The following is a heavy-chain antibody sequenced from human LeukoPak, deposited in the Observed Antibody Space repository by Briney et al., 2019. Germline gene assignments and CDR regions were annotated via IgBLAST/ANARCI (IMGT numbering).Heavy chain of an antibody. J-gene: IGHJ4*02. D-gene: IGHD5-18*01. V-gene: IGHV3-7*01. CDR2: IKQDGSEK. CDR3: ARDAGYSYGYHPYYFDY. CDR1: GFTFSSYW. Sequence: QPGGSLRLSCAASGFTFSSYWMSWVRQAPGKGLEWVANIKQDGSEKYYVDSVKGRFTISRDNAKNSLYLQMNSLRAEDTAVYYCARDAGYSYGYHPYYFDYWGQGTLVTVSS.